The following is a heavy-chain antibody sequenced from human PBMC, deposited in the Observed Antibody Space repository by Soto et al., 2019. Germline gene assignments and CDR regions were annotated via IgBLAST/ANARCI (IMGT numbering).Heavy chain of an antibody. CDR2: IIPIFGTA. V-gene: IGHV1-69*01. D-gene: IGHD6-6*01. CDR1: GGTFSSYA. CDR3: ARKGPSSSPDELPPPYFDL. Sequence: QVQLVQSGAEVKKPGSSVKVSCKASGGTFSSYAISWVRQAPGQGLEWMGGIIPIFGTANYAQKFQGRVTITADESTSTAYMELSSLRSEDTAVYYCARKGPSSSPDELPPPYFDLWGRGTLVTVSS. J-gene: IGHJ2*01.